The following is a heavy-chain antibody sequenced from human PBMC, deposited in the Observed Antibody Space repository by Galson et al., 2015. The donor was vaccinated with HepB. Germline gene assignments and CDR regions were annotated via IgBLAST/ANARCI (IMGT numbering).Heavy chain of an antibody. CDR1: GGSISSGSYY. CDR3: LLAAAGTDAFDI. D-gene: IGHD6-13*01. CDR2: IYTSGST. V-gene: IGHV4-61*02. Sequence: TLSLTCTVSGGSISSGSYYWSWIRQPAGKGLEWIGRIYTSGSTNYNPSLKSRVTMSVDTSKNQFSLKLSSVTAADTAVYYCLLAAAGTDAFDIWGQGTMVTVSS. J-gene: IGHJ3*02.